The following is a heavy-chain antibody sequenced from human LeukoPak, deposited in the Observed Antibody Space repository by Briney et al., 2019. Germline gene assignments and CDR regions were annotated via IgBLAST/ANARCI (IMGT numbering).Heavy chain of an antibody. CDR1: GFALSSYV. CDR2: ITVGGGT. J-gene: IGHJ4*02. Sequence: EGSLRLSCAASGFALSSYVMSWVRQAPGKGLEWVSTITVGGGTYYADSVKGRFTISRDNSKNTLFLQMNTLGAEDTALFYCAKSPAAPYYFDYWGQGTLVTVSS. V-gene: IGHV3-23*01. CDR3: AKSPAAPYYFDY. D-gene: IGHD6-13*01.